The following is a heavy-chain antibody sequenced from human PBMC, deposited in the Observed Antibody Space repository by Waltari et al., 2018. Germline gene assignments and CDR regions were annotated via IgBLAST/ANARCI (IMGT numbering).Heavy chain of an antibody. D-gene: IGHD5-18*01. V-gene: IGHV1-8*01. Sequence: QVQLVQSGAEVKKPGDSVKVSCKASGYTFTSYDINWVRQATGQGLEWMGWMNPNSGNTGDAQKFQGRVTMTRNTSISTAYMELSSRRSECTAVYYCARVAGYSYGYHYYYYDMDVWGKGTTVTVSS. CDR3: ARVAGYSYGYHYYYYDMDV. J-gene: IGHJ6*03. CDR2: MNPNSGNT. CDR1: GYTFTSYD.